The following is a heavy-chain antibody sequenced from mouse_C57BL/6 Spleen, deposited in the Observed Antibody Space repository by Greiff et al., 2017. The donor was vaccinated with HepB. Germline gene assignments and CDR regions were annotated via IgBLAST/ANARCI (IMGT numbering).Heavy chain of an antibody. CDR2: INYDGSST. J-gene: IGHJ1*03. CDR1: GFTFSDYY. Sequence: DVHLVESEGGLVQPGSSMKLSCTASGFTFSDYYMAWVRQVPEKGLEWVANINYDGSSTYYLDSLKSRFIISRDNAKNILYLQMSSLKSEDTATYYCARDGPTVGYFDVWGTGTTVTVSS. V-gene: IGHV5-16*01. D-gene: IGHD1-1*01. CDR3: ARDGPTVGYFDV.